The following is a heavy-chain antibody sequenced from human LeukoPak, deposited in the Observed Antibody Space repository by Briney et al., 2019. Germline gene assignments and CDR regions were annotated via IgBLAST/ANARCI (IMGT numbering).Heavy chain of an antibody. CDR1: GASMKNNFYS. J-gene: IGHJ2*01. CDR2: FSNTENP. D-gene: IGHD1-26*01. Sequence: SETLSLTCTVSGASMKNNFYSWAWIRQSPGKGLEWIGSFSNTENPDYNPSLGSRITISGDTSKNQFALKMTSVTAADTAAYYCARELRLSDGTEWAYWYFDLWGPATLVTVSS. CDR3: ARELRLSDGTEWAYWYFDL. V-gene: IGHV4-39*06.